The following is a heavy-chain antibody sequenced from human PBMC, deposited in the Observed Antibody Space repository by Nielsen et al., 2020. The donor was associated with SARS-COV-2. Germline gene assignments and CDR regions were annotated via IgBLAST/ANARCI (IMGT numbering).Heavy chain of an antibody. V-gene: IGHV4-39*01. CDR3: ARGDLVVVPSPILGLGPFFYYFYLDV. Sequence: SETLFLTCTVSGGSISSNTHYWDWIRQPPGKGLEWLGSVHYSENTYYNPSLKSRVTISVDTPKNQVSLKLSSVTAADTAVYYCARGDLVVVPSPILGLGPFFYYFYLDVWGKGTTVIVSS. D-gene: IGHD2-2*01. CDR1: GGSISSNTHY. J-gene: IGHJ6*03. CDR2: VHYSENT.